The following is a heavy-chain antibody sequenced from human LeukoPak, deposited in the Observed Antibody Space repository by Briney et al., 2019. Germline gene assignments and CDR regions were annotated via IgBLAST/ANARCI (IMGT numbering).Heavy chain of an antibody. CDR3: ATDRAHAFDL. V-gene: IGHV3-74*01. CDR2: IYSDGSGT. CDR1: GFTLSSYW. J-gene: IGHJ3*01. Sequence: PGGSLRLSCAASGFTLSSYWMHWVRQAPGKGLVWASRIYSDGSGTSYAESVKGRFTISRDNAKNTLFLQMNSLTAEDTAVYYCATDRAHAFDLWGQGTMVTVS.